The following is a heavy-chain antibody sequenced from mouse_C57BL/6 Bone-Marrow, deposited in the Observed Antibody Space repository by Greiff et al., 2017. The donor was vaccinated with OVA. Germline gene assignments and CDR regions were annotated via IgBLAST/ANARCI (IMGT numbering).Heavy chain of an antibody. CDR1: GFTFSSYA. J-gene: IGHJ3*01. Sequence: EVKLVESGEGLVKPGGSLKLSCAASGFTFSSYAMSWVRQTPEKRLEWVAYISSGGDYIYYADTVKGRFTISRDNARNTLYLQMSSLKSEDTAMYYCTRDPYYSNYGWFAYWGQGTLVTVSA. CDR2: ISSGGDYI. D-gene: IGHD2-5*01. CDR3: TRDPYYSNYGWFAY. V-gene: IGHV5-9-1*02.